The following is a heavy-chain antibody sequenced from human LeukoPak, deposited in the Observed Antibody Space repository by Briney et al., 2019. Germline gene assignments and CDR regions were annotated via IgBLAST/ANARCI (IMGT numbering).Heavy chain of an antibody. CDR3: ARGGSSWYFPFDY. Sequence: SETLSLTCTVSGGSISNSSHYWSWIRQHPGKGLEWIGYIYYSGSTYYNPSLKSRVTISVDTSKNQFSLKLSSVTAADTAVYYCARGGSSWYFPFDYWGQGTLVTVSS. CDR2: IYYSGST. V-gene: IGHV4-31*03. D-gene: IGHD6-13*01. CDR1: GGSISNSSHY. J-gene: IGHJ4*02.